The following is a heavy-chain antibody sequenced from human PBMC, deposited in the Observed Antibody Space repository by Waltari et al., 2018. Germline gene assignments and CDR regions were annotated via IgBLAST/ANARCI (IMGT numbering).Heavy chain of an antibody. CDR3: ATEETGLGRGVHVY. D-gene: IGHD3-10*01. CDR2: ISSGRGYT. Sequence: EVQLVESGGGLVKPGGSLRLSCAAFGFTVNSFNMIWVRQAPGKGLEWVSSISSGRGYTYSADTVKGRFTISRDNAGNSLYLQMSSLSAEDTAMYFCATEETGLGRGVHVYWGQGTLVTVSS. CDR1: GFTVNSFN. J-gene: IGHJ4*02. V-gene: IGHV3-21*01.